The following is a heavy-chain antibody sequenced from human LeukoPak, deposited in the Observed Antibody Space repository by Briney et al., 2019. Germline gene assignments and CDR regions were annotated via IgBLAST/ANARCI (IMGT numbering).Heavy chain of an antibody. D-gene: IGHD1-26*01. V-gene: IGHV4-30-4*01. J-gene: IGHJ4*02. CDR1: GVAISGGDNY. CDR2: IYHTGSF. Sequence: SQTLCLTCTVSGVAISGGDNYWSWIRQPPGKGLEWIGFIYHTGSFHYNPSLTSRVTISVDTSTNQFSLNLRSVAAADTAVYFCGRESRIVGTTSVSYYFDYVGQGALVTVSS. CDR3: GRESRIVGTTSVSYYFDY.